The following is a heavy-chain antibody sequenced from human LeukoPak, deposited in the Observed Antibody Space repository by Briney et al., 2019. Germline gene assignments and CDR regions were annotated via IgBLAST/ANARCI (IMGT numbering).Heavy chain of an antibody. Sequence: GGSLRLSCAASGFTFSSYSMNWVRQAPGKGLEWVSSISSSSSYIYYADSVKGRFTISRDNAKNSLYLQMNSLRAEDTAVYYCARARGDHYYDSSGYPDWGQGTMATVSS. CDR2: ISSSSSYI. CDR1: GFTFSSYS. V-gene: IGHV3-21*01. CDR3: ARARGDHYYDSSGYPD. J-gene: IGHJ3*01. D-gene: IGHD3-22*01.